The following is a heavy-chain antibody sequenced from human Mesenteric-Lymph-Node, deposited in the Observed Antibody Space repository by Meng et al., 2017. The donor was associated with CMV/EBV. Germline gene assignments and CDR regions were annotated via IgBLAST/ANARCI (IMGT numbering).Heavy chain of an antibody. CDR2: INWNGGST. D-gene: IGHD2-2*01. V-gene: IGHV3-20*04. J-gene: IGHJ6*02. CDR1: GFTFDDYG. CDR3: ARVHCSSTSCYTIYYYGMDV. Sequence: GGSLRLSCSVSGFTFDDYGMSWVRQAPGKGLEWVSGINWNGGSTGYADSVKGRFTISRDNAKNSLYLQMNSLRAEDTALYYCARVHCSSTSCYTIYYYGMDVWGQGTTVTVSS.